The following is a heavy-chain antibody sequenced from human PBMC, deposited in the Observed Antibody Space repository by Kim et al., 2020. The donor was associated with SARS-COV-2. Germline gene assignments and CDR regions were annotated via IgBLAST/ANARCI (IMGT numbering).Heavy chain of an antibody. J-gene: IGHJ5*02. CDR3: AREKIYFWSGYYQNNWFDP. V-gene: IGHV4-34*01. CDR2: INHSGST. D-gene: IGHD3-3*01. CDR1: GGSFSGYY. Sequence: SETLSLTCAVYGGSFSGYYWSWIRQPPGKGLEWIGEINHSGSTNYNPSLKSRVTISVDTSKNQFSLKLSSVTAADTAVYYCAREKIYFWSGYYQNNWFDPWGQGTLVTVSS.